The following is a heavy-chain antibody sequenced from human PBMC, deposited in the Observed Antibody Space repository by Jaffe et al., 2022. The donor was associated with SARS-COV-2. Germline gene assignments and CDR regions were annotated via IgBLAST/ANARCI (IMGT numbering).Heavy chain of an antibody. CDR1: GFTFSASS. CDR2: IRTTPYTYAT. Sequence: EVQLVESGGGLVQPGGSLKLSCAASGFTFSASSIHWVRQASGKGLEWIGRIRTTPYTYATQYAASLKGRFTISRDDSKDTAYLQLNTLEAEDTAMYYCARVNPIGGSYYDAFDIWGQGTVVTVSS. CDR3: ARVNPIGGSYYDAFDI. D-gene: IGHD1-26*01. J-gene: IGHJ3*02. V-gene: IGHV3-73*01.